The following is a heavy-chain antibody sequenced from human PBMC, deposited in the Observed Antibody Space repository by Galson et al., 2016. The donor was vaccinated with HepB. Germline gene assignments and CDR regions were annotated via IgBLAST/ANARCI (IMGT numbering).Heavy chain of an antibody. J-gene: IGHJ6*02. Sequence: QSGAEVKKPGESLKISCKGSGFTFTSYWIGWVRQMPGKGLEWMGIIYPGNSDTRYSPSFQGQVTMSADKSSSTAYLQWSSLKASDTAMYYGTRLPPGEPMMYYYGMDVWGQGTTVTVSS. V-gene: IGHV5-51*01. CDR2: IYPGNSDT. D-gene: IGHD3-22*01. CDR3: TRLPPGEPMMYYYGMDV. CDR1: GFTFTSYW.